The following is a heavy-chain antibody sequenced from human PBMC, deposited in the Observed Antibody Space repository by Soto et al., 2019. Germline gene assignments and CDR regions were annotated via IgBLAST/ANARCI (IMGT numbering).Heavy chain of an antibody. CDR3: ARGHPSYCSSTSCYTGYYYYGMDV. V-gene: IGHV1-8*01. CDR2: MNPNSGNT. Sequence: ASVKVSCKASGYTFTSYDINWVRQATGQGLEWMGWMNPNSGNTGYAQKFRGRVTMTRNTSISTAYMELSSLRSEDTAVYYCARGHPSYCSSTSCYTGYYYYGMDVWGQGTTVTVSS. J-gene: IGHJ6*02. CDR1: GYTFTSYD. D-gene: IGHD2-2*02.